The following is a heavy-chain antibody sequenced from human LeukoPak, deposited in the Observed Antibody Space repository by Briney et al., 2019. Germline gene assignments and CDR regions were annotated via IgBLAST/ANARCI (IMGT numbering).Heavy chain of an antibody. D-gene: IGHD4-23*01. Sequence: GGSLRLSCAASGFTFSTYWMNWGRQAPGKGLEWVANIKEDGSEKYYVDSVKGRFTISRDTAKNSLYLQMNSLRAEDTAMYYCARDATNMATVVLYGFDIWGQGTIVTVSS. CDR1: GFTFSTYW. CDR2: IKEDGSEK. V-gene: IGHV3-7*01. J-gene: IGHJ3*02. CDR3: ARDATNMATVVLYGFDI.